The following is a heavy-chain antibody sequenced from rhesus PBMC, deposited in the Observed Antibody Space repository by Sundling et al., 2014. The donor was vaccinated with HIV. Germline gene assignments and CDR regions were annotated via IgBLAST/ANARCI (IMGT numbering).Heavy chain of an antibody. CDR1: GFSLSTFGMG. D-gene: IGHD1-44*01. CDR2: IYWDDDK. J-gene: IGHJ4*01. CDR3: VGGLGELPVD. V-gene: IGHV2-174*02. Sequence: QVTLKESGPALVKPTQTLTLTCSFSGFSLSTFGMGVGWIRQPPGKTLEWLAHIYWDDDKRYSTSLKSRLTISKDTSKDQVVLTVTNMDPVDTATYYCVGGLGELPVDWGQGVLVTVSS.